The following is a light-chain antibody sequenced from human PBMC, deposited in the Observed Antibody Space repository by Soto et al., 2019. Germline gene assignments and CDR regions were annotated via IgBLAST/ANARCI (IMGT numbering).Light chain of an antibody. Sequence: QSVLTQSPSASASLGASVKLTCTLSSGHSSYAIAWHQQQPEKGPRYLMRLNSDGSHSKGDGIPDRFSGSSSGADRYLTISSLQSEDEADYYCQTWGTGIHVVFGGGTKLTVL. CDR3: QTWGTGIHVV. V-gene: IGLV4-69*01. J-gene: IGLJ2*01. CDR2: LNSDGSH. CDR1: SGHSSYA.